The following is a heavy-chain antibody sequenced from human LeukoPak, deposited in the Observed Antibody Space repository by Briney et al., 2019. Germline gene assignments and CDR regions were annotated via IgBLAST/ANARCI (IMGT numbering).Heavy chain of an antibody. CDR3: AKDHANTPAETN. J-gene: IGHJ4*02. V-gene: IGHV3-23*01. CDR1: GFTFSDYA. D-gene: IGHD5-18*01. Sequence: TGGSLRLSCAAFGFTFSDYAMSWVRQAPGKGLEWLSVISGGSSGSTYYADSVTGRFTVSRDNSKNTVDLQMNNLRVDDTAIYYCAKDHANTPAETNWGQGILVTVSS. CDR2: ISGGSSGST.